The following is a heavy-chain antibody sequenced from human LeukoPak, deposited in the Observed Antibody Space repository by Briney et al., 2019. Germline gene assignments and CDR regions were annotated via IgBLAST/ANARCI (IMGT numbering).Heavy chain of an antibody. V-gene: IGHV3-64*01. Sequence: GGSLRLSCAASGFTFSSYSMNWVRQAPGKGPEYVSSISYNGGSTYYANSAKGRFTISRDNSKNTLYLQMGSLRAEDMAVYYCARLAGGSYSDYWGQGTLVTVSS. CDR2: ISYNGGST. CDR3: ARLAGGSYSDY. D-gene: IGHD1-26*01. CDR1: GFTFSSYS. J-gene: IGHJ4*02.